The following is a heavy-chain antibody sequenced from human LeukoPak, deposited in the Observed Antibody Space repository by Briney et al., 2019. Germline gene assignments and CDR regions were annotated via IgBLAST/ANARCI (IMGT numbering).Heavy chain of an antibody. J-gene: IGHJ5*02. V-gene: IGHV4-59*01. Sequence: SETLSLTCTVSGDSITTCYWSWIRQPPGKGLEWIGYINYIGSTNYNPSLKNRVSISADISKTQFTLRLRSVTAADTAVYFCARGVTAAASSWGQGTLVTVSS. D-gene: IGHD6-13*01. CDR2: INYIGST. CDR3: ARGVTAAASS. CDR1: GDSITTCY.